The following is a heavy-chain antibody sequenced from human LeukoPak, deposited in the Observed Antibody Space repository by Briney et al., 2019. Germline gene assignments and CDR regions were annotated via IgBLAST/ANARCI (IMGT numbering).Heavy chain of an antibody. CDR3: AKLPRGYYYMDV. J-gene: IGHJ6*03. V-gene: IGHV3-23*01. CDR1: GFTFSNYA. CDR2: ISGSDGRT. Sequence: GGTLRLSFAASGFTFSNYAMNWGRPAPGKGLEWVPAISGSDGRTYHADSVKGRFTISRDNSKHTLYLQTNSLRAEDTAAYYCAKLPRGYYYMDVWGKGTTVTVSS.